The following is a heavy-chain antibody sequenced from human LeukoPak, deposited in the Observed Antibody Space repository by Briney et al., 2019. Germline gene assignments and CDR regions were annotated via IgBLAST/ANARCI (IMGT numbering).Heavy chain of an antibody. J-gene: IGHJ2*01. Sequence: GSLRLSCAASGFTFSSYSMNWVRQPPGKGLEWIGEINHSGSTNYNPSLKSRVTISVDTSKNQFSLKLSSVTAADTAVYYCARVYYSSSYDYWYFDLWGRGTLVTVSS. D-gene: IGHD6-13*01. CDR3: ARVYYSSSYDYWYFDL. V-gene: IGHV4-34*01. CDR1: GFTFSSYS. CDR2: INHSGST.